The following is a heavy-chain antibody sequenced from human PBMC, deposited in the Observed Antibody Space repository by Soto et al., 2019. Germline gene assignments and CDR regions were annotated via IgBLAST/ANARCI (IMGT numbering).Heavy chain of an antibody. Sequence: GGSLRLSCAASGFTFSSYGMHWVRQAPGKGLEWVAVISYDGSNKYYADSVKGRFTISRDNSKNTLYLQMNSLRAEDTAVYYCAKSYSSGYYYYAFDIWGQGTVVTVSS. CDR3: AKSYSSGYYYYAFDI. CDR1: GFTFSSYG. CDR2: ISYDGSNK. D-gene: IGHD3-22*01. J-gene: IGHJ3*02. V-gene: IGHV3-30*18.